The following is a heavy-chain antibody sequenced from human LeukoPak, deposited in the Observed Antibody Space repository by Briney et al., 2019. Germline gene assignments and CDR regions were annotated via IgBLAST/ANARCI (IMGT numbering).Heavy chain of an antibody. D-gene: IGHD7-27*01. Sequence: GGSLRLSCAASGFTFSSYVMHWVRQAPGKGLEWVAVIWYDGFNKYYADSVKGRFTISKDNSKNTLYLQMNSLRAEDTAVYYCARDLGNWGWNDFWGQGTLVTVSS. V-gene: IGHV3-33*01. CDR1: GFTFSSYV. CDR3: ARDLGNWGWNDF. J-gene: IGHJ4*02. CDR2: IWYDGFNK.